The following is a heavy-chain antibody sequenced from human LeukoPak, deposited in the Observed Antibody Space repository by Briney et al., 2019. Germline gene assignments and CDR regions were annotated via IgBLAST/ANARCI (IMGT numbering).Heavy chain of an antibody. J-gene: IGHJ4*02. V-gene: IGHV4-38-2*02. D-gene: IGHD3-22*01. CDR3: ARDGEYDSSGYYSPIFDS. CDR2: MYHDGST. Sequence: SETLSLTCTVSGYSISSGYFWGWIRQPPGKGLEWIGSMYHDGSTYYNPSLKSRVTISVDTSKNHFSLKLSSVTAADTAVYYSARDGEYDSSGYYSPIFDSWGQGTLVTVSS. CDR1: GYSISSGYF.